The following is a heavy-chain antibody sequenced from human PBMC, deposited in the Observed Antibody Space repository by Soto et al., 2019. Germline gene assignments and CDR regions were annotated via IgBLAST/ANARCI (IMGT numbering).Heavy chain of an antibody. CDR1: GGSISSYY. V-gene: IGHV4-59*01. J-gene: IGHJ4*02. CDR2: IYYSGST. D-gene: IGHD2-2*03. Sequence: SETLSLTCTVSGGSISSYYWSWIRQPPGKGLEWIGYIYYSGSTNYNPSLKSRVTMSVDTSKNHFCLKLSSVTTADTAVYFCAREGNLGRWIQPLDSWGQGTLVTVSS. CDR3: AREGNLGRWIQPLDS.